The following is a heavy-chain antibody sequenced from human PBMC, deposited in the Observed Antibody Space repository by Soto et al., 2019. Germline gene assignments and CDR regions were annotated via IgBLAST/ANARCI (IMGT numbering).Heavy chain of an antibody. D-gene: IGHD5-12*01. CDR2: IWYDGSNK. Sequence: QVQLVESGGGVVQPGRSLRLSCAASGFTFSSYGMHWVRQAPGKGLEWVAVIWYDGSNKYYADSVKGRFTISRDNSKNTLYMQMNSIRAEDTAVYYCARVEDIVATIQAFDIWGQGTMVTVSS. V-gene: IGHV3-33*01. CDR3: ARVEDIVATIQAFDI. J-gene: IGHJ3*02. CDR1: GFTFSSYG.